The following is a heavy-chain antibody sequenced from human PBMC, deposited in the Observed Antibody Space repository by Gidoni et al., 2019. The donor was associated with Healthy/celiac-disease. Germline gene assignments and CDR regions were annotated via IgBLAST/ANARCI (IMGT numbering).Heavy chain of an antibody. CDR2: ISWNSGSI. V-gene: IGHV3-9*01. CDR1: GFPFDAYA. D-gene: IGHD3-3*01. J-gene: IGHJ4*02. Sequence: EVQLVESGGGLVQPGRSLRLSCAASGFPFDAYAMHWVRQAPGKGLEWVSGISWNSGSIGYADSVKGRFTISRDNAKNSLYLQMNSLRAEDTALYYCAKDIDTILRYYFDYWGQGTLVTVSS. CDR3: AKDIDTILRYYFDY.